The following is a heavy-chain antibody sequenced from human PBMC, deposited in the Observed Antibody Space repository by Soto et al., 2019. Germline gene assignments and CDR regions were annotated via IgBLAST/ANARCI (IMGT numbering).Heavy chain of an antibody. CDR1: GFDFREYG. V-gene: IGHV3-30*02. CDR3: AEERDTDL. D-gene: IGHD5-18*01. Sequence: PGGPLRPSCVALGFDFREYGMHGVRQTPGKGLEGVSIITTQGSHKYSRESVNGRFTASRDGSKNTVSLPMNSLRVEDTAVYYCAEERDTDLWGRGTRVTSPQ. J-gene: IGHJ4*02. CDR2: ITTQGSHK.